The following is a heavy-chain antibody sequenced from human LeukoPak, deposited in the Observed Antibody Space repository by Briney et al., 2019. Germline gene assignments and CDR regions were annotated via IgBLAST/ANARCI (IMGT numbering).Heavy chain of an antibody. CDR1: GFTVSTNY. Sequence: PGGSLRLSCAASGFTVSTNYMSWARQAPGKGLEWVSVIYSGDTTFYADSVRGKFTISRDNSKNTLYLQMNSLRAEDTAVYYCASILRSSSGYYFDYWGQGTLVTVSS. J-gene: IGHJ4*02. V-gene: IGHV3-66*01. D-gene: IGHD3-10*01. CDR2: IYSGDTT. CDR3: ASILRSSSGYYFDY.